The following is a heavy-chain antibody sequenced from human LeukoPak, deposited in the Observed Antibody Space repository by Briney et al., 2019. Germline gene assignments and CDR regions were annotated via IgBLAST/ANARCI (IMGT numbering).Heavy chain of an antibody. V-gene: IGHV3-11*01. CDR1: GFTFSDYY. Sequence: GGSLRLSCAASGFTFSDYYMSWIRQAPGKGLEWVSYISSSGSTIYYADSVKGRFTISRDNAKNSLYLQMNSLKTEDTAVYYCTTDLGGSYLVGSSFDYWGQGTLVTVSS. J-gene: IGHJ4*02. CDR2: ISSSGSTI. D-gene: IGHD1-26*01. CDR3: TTDLGGSYLVGSSFDY.